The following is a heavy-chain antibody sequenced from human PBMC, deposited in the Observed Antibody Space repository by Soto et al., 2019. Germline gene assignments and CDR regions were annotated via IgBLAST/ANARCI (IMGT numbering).Heavy chain of an antibody. CDR2: INHSGST. Sequence: QVQLQQWGAGLLKPSETLSLTCAVYGGSFSGYYWSWIRQPPGKGLEWIGEINHSGSTNHNPSLKSRVTISVDTSKNQFSLKLSSVTAADTAVYYCAERIAAAGRLRGWGQGTLVTVSS. CDR3: AERIAAAGRLRG. CDR1: GGSFSGYY. D-gene: IGHD6-13*01. V-gene: IGHV4-34*01. J-gene: IGHJ4*02.